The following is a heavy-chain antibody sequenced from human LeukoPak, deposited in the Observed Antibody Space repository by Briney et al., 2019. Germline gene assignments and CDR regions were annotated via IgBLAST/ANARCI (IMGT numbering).Heavy chain of an antibody. Sequence: ASVKVSCKASGYTFTGYYMHWVRQAPGQGLEWMGWINPNSGGANYAQKFQGRVTMTRDTSTSTVYMELSSLRSEDTAVYYCARDSGGSSSGLLRYYYYYYMDVWGKGTTVTISS. D-gene: IGHD6-19*01. CDR2: INPNSGGA. CDR1: GYTFTGYY. J-gene: IGHJ6*03. V-gene: IGHV1-2*02. CDR3: ARDSGGSSSGLLRYYYYYYMDV.